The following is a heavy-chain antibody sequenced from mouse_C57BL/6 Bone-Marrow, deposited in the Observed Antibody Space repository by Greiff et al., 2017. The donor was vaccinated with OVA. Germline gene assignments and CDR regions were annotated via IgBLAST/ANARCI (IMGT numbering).Heavy chain of an antibody. J-gene: IGHJ2*01. CDR1: GYSITSGYS. V-gene: IGHV3-6*01. CDR3: ANRVYYVDY. Sequence: DVQLQESGPGLVKPSQSLSLTCSVTGYSITSGYSWNWIRQFPGNKLEWLGYISYDGSNNYNPSLNNPLSITRDTSKNQFFLKLNSVTTEDTATDYGANRVYYVDYWGQGTTLTVSS. CDR2: ISYDGSN.